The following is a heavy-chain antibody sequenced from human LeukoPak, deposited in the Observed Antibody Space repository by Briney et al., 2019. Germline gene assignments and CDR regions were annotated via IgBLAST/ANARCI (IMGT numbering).Heavy chain of an antibody. CDR2: INHSGST. V-gene: IGHV4-34*01. J-gene: IGHJ6*02. CDR3: ARGRGYCSSTSCYKRTYYYYYGMDV. CDR1: GGSFSGYY. Sequence: SETLSLTCAVYGGSFSGYYWSWIRQPPGKGLEWIGEINHSGSTNYNPSLKSPVTISLDTSNHQFSLKLSSVPAADTAVYYCARGRGYCSSTSCYKRTYYYYYGMDVWGQGTTVTVSS. D-gene: IGHD2-2*02.